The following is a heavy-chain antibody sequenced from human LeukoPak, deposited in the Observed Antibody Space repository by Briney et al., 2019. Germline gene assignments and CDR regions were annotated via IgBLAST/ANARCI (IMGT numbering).Heavy chain of an antibody. D-gene: IGHD3-9*01. V-gene: IGHV1-18*04. CDR1: GYTFTSYG. CDR3: ARAYYDILTGYYLYFDY. CDR2: ISAYNGNT. J-gene: IGHJ4*02. Sequence: ASVTVSCKASGYTFTSYGISWVRQAPGQGLDWMGWISAYNGNTNYAQKLQGRVTMTTDTSTSTAYMELRSLRSDDTAVYYCARAYYDILTGYYLYFDYWGQGTLVTVSS.